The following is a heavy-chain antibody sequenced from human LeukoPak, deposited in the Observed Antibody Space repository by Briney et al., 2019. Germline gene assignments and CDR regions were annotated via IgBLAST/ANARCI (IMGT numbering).Heavy chain of an antibody. CDR2: INPSGGST. J-gene: IGHJ3*02. D-gene: IGHD3-22*01. Sequence: GASVKVSCKASGYTFTSYYMHWVRQAPGQGLEWMGIINPSGGSTSYAQKFQGRVTMTRDMSTSTVYMELSSLRSEDTAVYYCARARTMIVVVRFTSDAFDIWGQGTMVTVSS. V-gene: IGHV1-46*01. CDR1: GYTFTSYY. CDR3: ARARTMIVVVRFTSDAFDI.